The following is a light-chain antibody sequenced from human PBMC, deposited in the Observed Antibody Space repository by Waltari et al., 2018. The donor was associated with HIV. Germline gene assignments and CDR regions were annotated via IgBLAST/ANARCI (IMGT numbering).Light chain of an antibody. J-gene: IGLJ2*01. CDR2: EVY. CDR3: ASYAGRNNLV. Sequence: QSALTQPPSASGSPGQSVTISCTGTSRDGGGSNYVSWYKQNPDEAPKVVIFEVYTRPSGVPDRLSGSKSGNTASLTVSGLQAEDEATYYCASYAGRNNLVFGGGTKLTVL. CDR1: SRDGGGSNY. V-gene: IGLV2-8*01.